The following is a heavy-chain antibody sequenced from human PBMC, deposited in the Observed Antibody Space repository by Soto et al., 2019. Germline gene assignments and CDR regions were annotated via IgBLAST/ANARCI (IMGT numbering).Heavy chain of an antibody. V-gene: IGHV1-18*01. J-gene: IGHJ4*02. Sequence: QVQLVQSGAEVKKPGASVKVSCKASGYTFSSYGISWVRQAPGQGLEWMGWISAYNGNTNYAQKLQGRVTMTTDTSSSTADMGRRSLRSDDTAVYYCARTLPPIDYWGQGTLVTVSS. CDR3: ARTLPPIDY. CDR2: ISAYNGNT. D-gene: IGHD1-26*01. CDR1: GYTFSSYG.